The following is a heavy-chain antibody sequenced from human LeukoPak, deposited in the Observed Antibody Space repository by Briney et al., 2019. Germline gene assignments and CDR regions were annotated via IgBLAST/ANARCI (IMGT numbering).Heavy chain of an antibody. Sequence: SETLSLTCAVYGGSFSGYYWSWIRQPPGKGLEWIGEINHSGSTNYNPSLKSRVTISVDTPKNQFSLKLSSVTAADTAIYYCAKRAIDSSGYDYYFDYWGQGTLVTVSS. CDR3: AKRAIDSSGYDYYFDY. V-gene: IGHV4-34*01. D-gene: IGHD3-22*01. CDR1: GGSFSGYY. CDR2: INHSGST. J-gene: IGHJ4*02.